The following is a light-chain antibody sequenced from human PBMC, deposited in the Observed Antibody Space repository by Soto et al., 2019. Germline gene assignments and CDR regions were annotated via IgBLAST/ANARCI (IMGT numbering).Light chain of an antibody. CDR1: TGAVTSGHY. CDR3: LLYYGGAVI. Sequence: VVTQEPSLTVSPGGTVTLTCASSTGAVTSGHYANWLQQKPGQAPRALIYSTDTKHSWTPARFSGSLLGGKAALTLSGVRPEDEADYYCLLYYGGAVIFGGGTKLTVL. V-gene: IGLV7-43*01. CDR2: STD. J-gene: IGLJ2*01.